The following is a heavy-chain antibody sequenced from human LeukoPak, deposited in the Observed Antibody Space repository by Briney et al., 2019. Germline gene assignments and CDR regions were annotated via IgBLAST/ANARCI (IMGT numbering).Heavy chain of an antibody. CDR3: ARHPSGRMWLQQGGWFDP. CDR1: GGSISSSSYY. V-gene: IGHV4-39*01. Sequence: SETLSLTCTVSGGSISSSSYYWVWLRQPPGKGLEWIGSMYHNGSTYYNPTLKSRVTISVDTSKNQFSLKLTSVTAADTAVYYCARHPSGRMWLQQGGWFDPWGQGTLVTVSS. D-gene: IGHD5-24*01. CDR2: MYHNGST. J-gene: IGHJ5*02.